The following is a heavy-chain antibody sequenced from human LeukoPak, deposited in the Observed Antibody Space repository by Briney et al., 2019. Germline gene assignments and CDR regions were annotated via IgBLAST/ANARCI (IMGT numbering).Heavy chain of an antibody. Sequence: GGSLRLSCAASGFTFSSYNMDWVRQAPGKGLEWISYISTTTNTMYYADSVKGRFTISRDNAKNSLFLQMNSLRAEDTAVYYCVRGRDNIVVVTTTVSPYFDYWGQGILVTVHS. J-gene: IGHJ4*02. CDR2: ISTTTNTM. D-gene: IGHD2-21*02. CDR3: VRGRDNIVVVTTTVSPYFDY. V-gene: IGHV3-48*04. CDR1: GFTFSSYN.